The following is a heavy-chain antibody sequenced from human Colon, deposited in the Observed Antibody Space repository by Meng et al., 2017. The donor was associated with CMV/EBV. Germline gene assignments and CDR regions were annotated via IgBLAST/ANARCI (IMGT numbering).Heavy chain of an antibody. CDR2: VFYTGST. Sequence: SETLSLTCSVSGDSVSSGSYYWSWIRQPPGKGLEWIGYVFYTGSTKYNPSLKSRVSISLDTSKNEFSLNLRSVSAADTAVYYCARLIVEYQLLYGALHYFDYWGQGTLVTVSS. CDR1: GDSVSSGSYY. D-gene: IGHD2-2*02. J-gene: IGHJ4*02. CDR3: ARLIVEYQLLYGALHYFDY. V-gene: IGHV4-61*01.